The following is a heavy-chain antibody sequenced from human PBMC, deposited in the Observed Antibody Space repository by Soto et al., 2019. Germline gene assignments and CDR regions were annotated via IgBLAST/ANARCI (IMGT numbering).Heavy chain of an antibody. CDR3: ARGEDYDFVWGSYRLDYLDY. D-gene: IGHD3-16*02. V-gene: IGHV4-4*07. J-gene: IGHJ4*02. CDR1: DDSISSYY. CDR2: IYTSGTT. Sequence: PSETLSLTCTVSDDSISSYYWNCIRQPAGKGLEWIGRIYTSGTTNYNPSLKSRVTMSVDTSKSQFSLKLSSVTAADTAVYYCARGEDYDFVWGSYRLDYLDYWGQGILVTVSS.